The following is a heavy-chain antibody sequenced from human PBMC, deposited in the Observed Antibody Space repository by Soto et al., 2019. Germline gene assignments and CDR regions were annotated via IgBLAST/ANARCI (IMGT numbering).Heavy chain of an antibody. Sequence: EVQLVQSGAEVKKPGESLTISCKGSGSSFSDYWITWVRQMPGKGLEWMGRIHPSDSYTSYSPSFQGHVTISVDKSIKTAYLRWSSLKASDSATYYCARHGGGRIEISGHHGMDVWGQGTTVTISS. CDR1: GSSFSDYW. V-gene: IGHV5-10-1*03. CDR3: ARHGGGRIEISGHHGMDV. J-gene: IGHJ6*02. D-gene: IGHD1-26*01. CDR2: IHPSDSYT.